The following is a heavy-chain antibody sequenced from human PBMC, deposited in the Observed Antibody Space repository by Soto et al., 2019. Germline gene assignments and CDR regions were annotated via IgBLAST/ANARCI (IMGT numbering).Heavy chain of an antibody. J-gene: IGHJ5*02. CDR1: GYTFTSYG. D-gene: IGHD2-2*01. CDR2: ISAYNGNT. Sequence: GASVKVSCKASGYTFTSYGISWVRQAPGQGLEWMGWISAYNGNTNYAQKLQGRVTMTTDTSTSTAYMELRSLRSDDTAVYYCARGQDIVVVPAAISWDNWFDPWGQGTLVTVSS. CDR3: ARGQDIVVVPAAISWDNWFDP. V-gene: IGHV1-18*01.